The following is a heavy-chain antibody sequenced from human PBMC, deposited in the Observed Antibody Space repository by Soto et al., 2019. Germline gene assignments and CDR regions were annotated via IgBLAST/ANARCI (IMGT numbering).Heavy chain of an antibody. J-gene: IGHJ4*02. CDR2: INSDGSST. D-gene: IGHD6-19*01. Sequence: GSLRLSCAASGFTLSRYWMHWVRQAPGKGLVWVSRINSDGSSTSYADSVKGRFTISRDSAKNTLYLQMNSLRAEDTAVYYCARDPAPSGWYDYWGQGTLVTVSS. CDR3: ARDPAPSGWYDY. CDR1: GFTLSRYW. V-gene: IGHV3-74*01.